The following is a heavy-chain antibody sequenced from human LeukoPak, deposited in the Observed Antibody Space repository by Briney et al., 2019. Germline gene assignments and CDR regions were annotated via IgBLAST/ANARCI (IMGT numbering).Heavy chain of an antibody. CDR1: GFTFSSYS. J-gene: IGHJ3*02. Sequence: GGSLRLSCAASGFTFSSYSMNWVRQAPGEGLGWISYFSTSSGTISYADSVKGRFTISRDNAKNSLYLQMNSLRAEDTAVYYCARDSMYAFDIWGQGTMVTVSS. D-gene: IGHD2-2*01. CDR3: ARDSMYAFDI. CDR2: FSTSSGTI. V-gene: IGHV3-48*01.